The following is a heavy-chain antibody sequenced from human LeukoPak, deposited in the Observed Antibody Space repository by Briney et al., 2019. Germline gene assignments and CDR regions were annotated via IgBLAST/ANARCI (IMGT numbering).Heavy chain of an antibody. CDR1: GYSISSGYY. V-gene: IGHV4-38-2*02. CDR2: IYHSGST. CDR3: AGRPYCSSTSCCTSNWFDP. D-gene: IGHD2-2*02. J-gene: IGHJ5*02. Sequence: PSETLSLTCTVSGYSISSGYYWGWIRQPPGKGLEWIGSIYHSGSTYYNPSLKSRVTISVDTSKNQFSLKLSSVTAADTAVYYCAGRPYCSSTSCCTSNWFDPWGLGTLVTVSS.